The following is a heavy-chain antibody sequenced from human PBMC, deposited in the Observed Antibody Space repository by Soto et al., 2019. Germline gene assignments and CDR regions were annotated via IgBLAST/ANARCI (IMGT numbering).Heavy chain of an antibody. CDR1: AFTCVAYA. CDR3: AKDSSSLPRDAFDI. V-gene: IGHV3-9*01. CDR2: ISWNIGSI. D-gene: IGHD6-13*01. Sequence: GGSLRLSCAASAFTCVAYAMHWVRQAPGKGLEWVSGISWNIGSIGYADSVKGRFTISRDNAKNSLYLQMNSLRAEDTALYYCAKDSSSLPRDAFDIWGQGTMVTVSS. J-gene: IGHJ3*02.